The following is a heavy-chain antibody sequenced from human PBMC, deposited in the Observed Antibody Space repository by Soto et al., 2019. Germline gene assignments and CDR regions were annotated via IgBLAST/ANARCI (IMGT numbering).Heavy chain of an antibody. V-gene: IGHV4-61*08. CDR1: GGSISSGGYY. CDR3: ARDGSEHTKGWRAFDI. Sequence: SETLALTCTVSGGSISSGGYYGIWIRQHPGKGLEWIGYIYYSGSTNYNPSLKSRVTISVDTSKNQFSLKLSSVTAADTAVYYCARDGSEHTKGWRAFDIWGQGTMVTVSS. D-gene: IGHD2-15*01. CDR2: IYYSGST. J-gene: IGHJ3*02.